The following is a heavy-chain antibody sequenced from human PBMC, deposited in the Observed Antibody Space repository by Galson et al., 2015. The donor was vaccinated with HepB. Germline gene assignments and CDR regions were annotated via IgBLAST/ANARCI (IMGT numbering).Heavy chain of an antibody. Sequence: SLRLSCAASGFTFNNYAMSWVRQAPGKGLQWVSGISGGGDSTYYADSVKGRFTISRDNSKNTLYLQMDSLRAEDTAVYYCVGPAVTTRWYVFDYWGQGTVVTVSS. CDR2: ISGGGDST. V-gene: IGHV3-23*01. CDR1: GFTFNNYA. D-gene: IGHD6-13*01. J-gene: IGHJ4*02. CDR3: VGPAVTTRWYVFDY.